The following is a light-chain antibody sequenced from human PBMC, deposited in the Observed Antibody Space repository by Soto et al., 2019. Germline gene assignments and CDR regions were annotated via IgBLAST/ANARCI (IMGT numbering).Light chain of an antibody. Sequence: DIQMTQSPSSLSASVGDIVTITCRASQSISRYLSWYQQRPGRAPNLLIYAASNLQSGVPSRFSGSGSGTDFTLTISSMQPDDFATFYCQQYNGYSRTFGQGTKVDIK. J-gene: IGKJ1*01. V-gene: IGKV1-39*01. CDR3: QQYNGYSRT. CDR2: AAS. CDR1: QSISRY.